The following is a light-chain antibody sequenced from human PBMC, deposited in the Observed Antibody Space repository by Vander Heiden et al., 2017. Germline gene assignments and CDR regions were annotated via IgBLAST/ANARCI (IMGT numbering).Light chain of an antibody. CDR3: QQYHNWPPLT. Sequence: EIVMTQSPATLSVSPGERATLSCRASQSVSSNLDWYQQKPGQAPRLLIYGASTRATGIPARFSGSGSGTEFTLTISSLQSEDFAVYYCQQYHNWPPLTFGGGTKVDI. CDR1: QSVSSN. V-gene: IGKV3-15*01. J-gene: IGKJ4*01. CDR2: GAS.